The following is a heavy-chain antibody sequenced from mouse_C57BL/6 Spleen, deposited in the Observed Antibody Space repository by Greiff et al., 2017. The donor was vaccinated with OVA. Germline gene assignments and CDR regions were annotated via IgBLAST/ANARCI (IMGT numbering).Heavy chain of an antibody. CDR2: IDPSDSYT. CDR3: ARGGDSSGYDYAMDY. V-gene: IGHV1-50*01. Sequence: QVQLKQPGAELVKPGASVTLSCKASGYTFTSYWMQWVKQRPGQGLEWIGEIDPSDSYTNYNQKFKGKATLTVDTSSSTAYMQLSSLTSEDSAVYYCARGGDSSGYDYAMDYWGQGTSVTVSS. D-gene: IGHD3-2*02. J-gene: IGHJ4*01. CDR1: GYTFTSYW.